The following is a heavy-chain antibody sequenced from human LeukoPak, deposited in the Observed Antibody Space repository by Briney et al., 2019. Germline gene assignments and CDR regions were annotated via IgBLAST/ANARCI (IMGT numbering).Heavy chain of an antibody. CDR1: GFTLSSYW. Sequence: GGSLRLSCAASGFTLSSYWMSWVRQAPGKGLEWVANIKQDGSEKYYVDSVKGRFTISRDNAKNSLYLQMNSLRAEDTAVYYCARDQELLWFGESSNWFDPWGQGTLVTVSS. J-gene: IGHJ5*02. D-gene: IGHD3-10*01. CDR2: IKQDGSEK. V-gene: IGHV3-7*03. CDR3: ARDQELLWFGESSNWFDP.